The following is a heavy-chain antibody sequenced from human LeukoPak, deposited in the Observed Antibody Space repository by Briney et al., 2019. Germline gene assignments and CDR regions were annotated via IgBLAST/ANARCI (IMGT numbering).Heavy chain of an antibody. CDR3: ARESRRLRFDP. CDR2: MNPNSGNT. J-gene: IGHJ5*02. CDR1: GYTFTSYD. V-gene: IGHV1-8*01. D-gene: IGHD1-14*01. Sequence: GASVKVSCKASGYTFTSYDINWVRQATGQGLEWMGWMNPNSGNTGYAQKLQGRVTMTTDTSTSTAYMELRSLRSDDTAVYYCARESRRLRFDPWGQGTLVTVSS.